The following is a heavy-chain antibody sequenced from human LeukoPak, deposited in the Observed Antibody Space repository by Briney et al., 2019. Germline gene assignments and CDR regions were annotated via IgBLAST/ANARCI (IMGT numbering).Heavy chain of an antibody. CDR3: ARFKRAGGWSYFDY. D-gene: IGHD6-19*01. CDR2: IYNSGST. J-gene: IGHJ4*02. CDR1: GGSISSYY. Sequence: SETLSLTCTVSGGSISSYYWSWIRQPPGKGLEWIGYIYNSGSTNYSPSLKSRVTISVDTSKNQFSLKLSSVTAADTAVYYCARFKRAGGWSYFDYWGQGTLVTVSS. V-gene: IGHV4-59*01.